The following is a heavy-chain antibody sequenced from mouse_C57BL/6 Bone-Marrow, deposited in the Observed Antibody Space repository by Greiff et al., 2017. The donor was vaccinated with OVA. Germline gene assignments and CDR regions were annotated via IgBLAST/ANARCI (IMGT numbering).Heavy chain of an antibody. J-gene: IGHJ2*01. CDR2: ICPGSGST. D-gene: IGHD2-5*01. Sequence: VQLQQSGAGLVKPGASVKMSCTASGFTFTSYWITWVQQTPGQGLEWIGDICPGSGSTNYNEKLTSKATLTVDTSSSTAYMQLSSLRSEDSAVYYCARGPFDSNCDCWGQGTTPTVSS. CDR1: GFTFTSYW. V-gene: IGHV1-55*01. CDR3: ARGPFDSNCDC.